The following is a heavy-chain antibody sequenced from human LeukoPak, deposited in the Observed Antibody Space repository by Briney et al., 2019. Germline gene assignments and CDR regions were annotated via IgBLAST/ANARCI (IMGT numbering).Heavy chain of an antibody. Sequence: PSETLSLTCIVSGVSTTNGIYYWAWIRQSPGKGLGWIGSVHNVGSTYYNLSLRSRVTMSIDTSKNQFSLRLNSVTAADTAVYYCARHAEYNSGWHFYLDHWGQGILVTVSS. CDR2: VHNVGST. CDR3: ARHAEYNSGWHFYLDH. D-gene: IGHD6-19*01. V-gene: IGHV4-39*01. CDR1: GVSTTNGIYY. J-gene: IGHJ4*02.